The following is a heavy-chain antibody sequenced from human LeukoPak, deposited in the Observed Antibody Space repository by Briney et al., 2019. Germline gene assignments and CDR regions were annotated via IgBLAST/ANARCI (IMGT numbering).Heavy chain of an antibody. V-gene: IGHV3-30*02. CDR1: IFTFSSYG. D-gene: IGHD3-22*01. CDR3: VWTGPYYDSSGYYQSAVDY. Sequence: GGSLRLSCAASIFTFSSYGMHWVRQAPGKGLEWVAFIRYDGNNKYYADPVKGRFTISRDNSKNTLYLQMNSLRAEDTAVYYCVWTGPYYDSSGYYQSAVDYWGQGTLVTVSS. CDR2: IRYDGNNK. J-gene: IGHJ4*02.